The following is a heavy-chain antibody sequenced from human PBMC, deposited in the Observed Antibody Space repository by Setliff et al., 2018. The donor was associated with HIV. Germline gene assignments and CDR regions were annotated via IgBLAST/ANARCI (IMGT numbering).Heavy chain of an antibody. CDR3: ARDSLRGYNYDFFDT. D-gene: IGHD5-18*01. Sequence: ASVKVSCKASGYTFTNSFMHWVRQAPGQGLEWMGIINPSGGSITYAQKFQGRVAITRDTSTSIVYLEMSSLRSEDTAVYFCARDSLRGYNYDFFDTWGQGTLVTVSS. CDR2: INPSGGSI. J-gene: IGHJ4*02. CDR1: GYTFTNSF. V-gene: IGHV1-46*01.